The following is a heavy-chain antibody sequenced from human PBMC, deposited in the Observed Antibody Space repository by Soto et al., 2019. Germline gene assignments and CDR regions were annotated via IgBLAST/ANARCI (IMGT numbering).Heavy chain of an antibody. CDR2: IIPMLGRP. J-gene: IGHJ4*02. V-gene: IGHV1-69*06. CDR1: GGSFNMYS. Sequence: QVQLVQSGAEVKQPGSSVKVSCRVSGGSFNMYSVSWVRQAPGQGREWLGGIIPMLGRPSYAQGFKDRVIITEDKSATTAYMELSSLRSDDTAVYYCARERSRYDRSGYYRPDDWGQGTLVTVSS. D-gene: IGHD3-22*01. CDR3: ARERSRYDRSGYYRPDD.